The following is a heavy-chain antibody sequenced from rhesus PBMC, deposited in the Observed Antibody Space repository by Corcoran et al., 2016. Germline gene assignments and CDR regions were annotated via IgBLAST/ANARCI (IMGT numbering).Heavy chain of an antibody. Sequence: QVQLQESGPGLVKPSETLSLTCAVSGGSFSSYWWSWIRQPPGKGLEWMGEINGKYTPSLKSRVPISKDASKHQFSLKLSSVTAADTAVYYCARYPEFSGSYYFGFYGLDSWGQGVVVTVSS. CDR2: ING. CDR3: ARYPEFSGSYYFGFYGLDS. V-gene: IGHV4-80*01. D-gene: IGHD3-16*01. CDR1: GGSFSSYW. J-gene: IGHJ6*01.